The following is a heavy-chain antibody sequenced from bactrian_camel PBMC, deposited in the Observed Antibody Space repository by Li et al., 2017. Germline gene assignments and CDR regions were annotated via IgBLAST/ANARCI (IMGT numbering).Heavy chain of an antibody. CDR1: AYTTGC. V-gene: IGHV3S53*01. J-gene: IGHJ4*01. Sequence: QVQLVESGGGLVQPGGSLRLSCEGSAYTTGCMGWFRQAPGKEAEGVAAISTIGSTIYADSVKGRFTISRDNAKNTLYLQMNSLKPEDTAMYYCAATNGYCWGRKLSLPEVNYWGQGTQVTVS. D-gene: IGHD3*01. CDR2: ISTIGST. CDR3: AATNGYCWGRKLSLPEVNY.